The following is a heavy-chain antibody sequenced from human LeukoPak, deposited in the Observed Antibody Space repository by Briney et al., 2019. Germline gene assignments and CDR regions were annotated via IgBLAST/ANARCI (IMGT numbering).Heavy chain of an antibody. Sequence: ASVKVSCKASGYTFTSYGISWVRQAPGQGLEWMGWISAYNGNTNYAQKLQGRVAMTTDTSTSTAYMELRSLRSEDTAAYYCARPRYSSSWTEYYFDYWGQGTLVTVSS. CDR1: GYTFTSYG. J-gene: IGHJ4*02. CDR3: ARPRYSSSWTEYYFDY. CDR2: ISAYNGNT. D-gene: IGHD6-13*01. V-gene: IGHV1-18*01.